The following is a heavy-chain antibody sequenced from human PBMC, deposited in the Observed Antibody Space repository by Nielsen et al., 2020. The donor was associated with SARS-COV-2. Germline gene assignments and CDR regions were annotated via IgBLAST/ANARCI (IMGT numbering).Heavy chain of an antibody. J-gene: IGHJ6*02. CDR3: ARDLAYDSSGYYHPYYYYGMDV. Sequence: WIRQPPGKGLEYISVIYADGGSIYYVDSVKGRFTISRDNAKNSLYLQMNSLRAEDTAVYYCARDLAYDSSGYYHPYYYYGMDVWGQGTTVTVSS. V-gene: IGHV3-23*03. D-gene: IGHD3-22*01. CDR2: IYADGGSI.